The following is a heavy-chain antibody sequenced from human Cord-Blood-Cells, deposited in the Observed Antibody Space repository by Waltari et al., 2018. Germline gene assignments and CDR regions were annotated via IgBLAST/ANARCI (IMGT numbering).Heavy chain of an antibody. D-gene: IGHD3-10*01. Sequence: EVQLLESGGGLVQPGGSLRLSCAASGFTFRSYAMSWVRQAPGKGLEWVSAISGSGGSTYYADSVKGRFTISRDNSKNTLYLQMNSLRAEDTAVYYCAKMSSGIGDAFDIWGQGTMVTVSS. J-gene: IGHJ3*02. V-gene: IGHV3-23*01. CDR1: GFTFRSYA. CDR3: AKMSSGIGDAFDI. CDR2: ISGSGGST.